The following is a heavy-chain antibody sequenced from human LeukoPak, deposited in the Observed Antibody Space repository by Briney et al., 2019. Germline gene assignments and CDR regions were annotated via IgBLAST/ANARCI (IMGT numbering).Heavy chain of an antibody. Sequence: GGSLRLSCAASGFTFSDYYMSWIRQTSGKGLEWDSYISSSGSSIYYADSVKGRFTISRDNAKNSLYLQMNSLRAEDTAVYYCARDQNDSGSHSYMDVWGKGTTVTVSS. CDR2: ISSSGSSI. V-gene: IGHV3-11*04. D-gene: IGHD1-26*01. CDR1: GFTFSDYY. CDR3: ARDQNDSGSHSYMDV. J-gene: IGHJ6*03.